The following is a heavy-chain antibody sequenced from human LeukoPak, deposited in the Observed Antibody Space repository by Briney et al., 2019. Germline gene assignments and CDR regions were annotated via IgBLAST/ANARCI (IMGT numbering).Heavy chain of an antibody. V-gene: IGHV3-23*01. Sequence: GGSLRLSCAASAFTFGNYAMNWVRQATGKGLEWVSGLSGSGASTYYADSVKGRFTISRDNSKNTLYLQMNRLRAGDTAVYYCAKGSDRSGSYYLDYWGQGTLVTVSS. CDR2: LSGSGAST. D-gene: IGHD3-10*01. CDR1: AFTFGNYA. CDR3: AKGSDRSGSYYLDY. J-gene: IGHJ4*02.